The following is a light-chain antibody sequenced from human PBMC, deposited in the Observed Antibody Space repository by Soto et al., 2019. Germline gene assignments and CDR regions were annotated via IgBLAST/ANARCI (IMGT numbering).Light chain of an antibody. CDR3: QQCGSSPWT. CDR1: QSVSSN. CDR2: NAS. Sequence: TQSPATLSVFPGERATLSCRASQSVSSNLAWYQQKPGQAPRLLIYNASTRATDIPARFSGGGSGTDFTLTISRLEPEDFAVYYCQQCGSSPWTFGQGTKVDIK. J-gene: IGKJ1*01. V-gene: IGKV3-20*01.